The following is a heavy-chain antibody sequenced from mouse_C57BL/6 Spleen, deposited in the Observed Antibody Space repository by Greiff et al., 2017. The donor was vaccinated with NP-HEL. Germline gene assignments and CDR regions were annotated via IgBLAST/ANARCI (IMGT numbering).Heavy chain of an antibody. CDR3: ARASTVVAGGDY. J-gene: IGHJ2*01. CDR2: IDPSDSYT. Sequence: VQLQQPGAELVKPGASVKLSCKASGYTFTSYWMQWVKQRPGQGLEWIGEIDPSDSYTNYNQKFKGKATLTVDTSSSTAYMQLSSLTSEDSAVYYCARASTVVAGGDYWGQGTTLTVSS. D-gene: IGHD1-1*01. CDR1: GYTFTSYW. V-gene: IGHV1-50*01.